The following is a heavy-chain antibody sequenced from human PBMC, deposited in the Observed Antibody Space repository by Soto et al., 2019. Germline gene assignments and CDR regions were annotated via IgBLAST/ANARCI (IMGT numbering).Heavy chain of an antibody. CDR1: GFTFSSYS. CDR3: ARVLLQAATVYYYDH. CDR2: ISSSSSYI. D-gene: IGHD2-15*01. Sequence: GGSLRLSCAASGFTFSSYSMNWVRQAPGKGLEWVSSISSSSSYIYYADSVKGRFTISRDNAKNSLYLQMNSLRAEDTAVYYCARVLLQAATVYYYDHWGQGTLVTDFS. V-gene: IGHV3-21*01. J-gene: IGHJ4*02.